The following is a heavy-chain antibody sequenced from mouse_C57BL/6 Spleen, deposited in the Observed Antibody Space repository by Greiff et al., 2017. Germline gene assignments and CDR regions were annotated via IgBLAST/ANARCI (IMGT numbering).Heavy chain of an antibody. D-gene: IGHD1-1*01. CDR3: ARGDYYGLYFDY. V-gene: IGHV1-82*01. Sequence: QVQLKQSGPELVKPGASVKISCKASGYAFSSSWMNWVKQRPGKGLEWIGRIYPGDGDTNYNGKFKGKATLTADKSSSTAYMQLSSLTSEDSAVYFCARGDYYGLYFDYWGQGTTLTVSS. CDR1: GYAFSSSW. CDR2: IYPGDGDT. J-gene: IGHJ2*01.